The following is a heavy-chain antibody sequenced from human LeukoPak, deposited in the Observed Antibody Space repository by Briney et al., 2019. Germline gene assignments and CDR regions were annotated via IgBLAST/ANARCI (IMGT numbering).Heavy chain of an antibody. J-gene: IGHJ4*02. CDR3: ARDPHYDSSGSDY. CDR2: INEDGGGR. CDR1: GFTFTSYW. D-gene: IGHD3-22*01. V-gene: IGHV3-7*01. Sequence: GGSLRLSCAASGFTFTSYWMTWVRQAPGKGLEWVANINEDGGGRYYVDSVRGRFTISRDNAKNSLYLQMNSLRAEDTAVYYCARDPHYDSSGSDYWGQGTLVTVSS.